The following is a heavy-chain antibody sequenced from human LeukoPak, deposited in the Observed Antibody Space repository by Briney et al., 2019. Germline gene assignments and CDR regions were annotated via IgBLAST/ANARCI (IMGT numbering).Heavy chain of an antibody. V-gene: IGHV1-46*01. CDR1: GYTFSNYY. Sequence: ASVKVSCKASGYTFSNYYIHWVRQAPGQGLEWMGIINPSGGSRSYAQKFQGRLTVTRDTSTSTVYMELRSLRSDDTAVYYCARDLKRGYSSGRYSWGTGSSNDYWGQGTLVTVSS. D-gene: IGHD6-19*01. J-gene: IGHJ4*02. CDR3: ARDLKRGYSSGRYSWGTGSSNDY. CDR2: INPSGGSR.